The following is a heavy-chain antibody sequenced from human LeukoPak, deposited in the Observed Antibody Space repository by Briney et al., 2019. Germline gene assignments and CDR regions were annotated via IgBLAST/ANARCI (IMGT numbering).Heavy chain of an antibody. V-gene: IGHV3-48*04. CDR2: ISSSSTTI. Sequence: AGGSLRLSCVVSGFTFSSYSMNWVRQAPGKGLEWVSYISSSSTTIYYGDSVKGRFSISRDNAKNSLYLQMNSLRAVDTAVYYCARDKNSNGSPFDYWGQGTLVTASS. CDR3: ARDKNSNGSPFDY. J-gene: IGHJ4*02. D-gene: IGHD3-22*01. CDR1: GFTFSSYS.